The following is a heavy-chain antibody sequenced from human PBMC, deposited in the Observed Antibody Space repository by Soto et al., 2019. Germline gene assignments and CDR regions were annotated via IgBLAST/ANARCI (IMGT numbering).Heavy chain of an antibody. J-gene: IGHJ4*02. V-gene: IGHV3-66*01. CDR1: GFTVSSNY. CDR3: ARGALRYFDWYFDY. D-gene: IGHD3-9*01. CDR2: IYSGGST. Sequence: EVQLVESGGGLVQPGGSLRLSCAASGFTVSSNYMSWVRQAPGKGLEWVSVIYSGGSTYYADSVKGRFTISRDNSKNTLSLQMNSLRAEDTAVYYCARGALRYFDWYFDYWGQGTLVTVSS.